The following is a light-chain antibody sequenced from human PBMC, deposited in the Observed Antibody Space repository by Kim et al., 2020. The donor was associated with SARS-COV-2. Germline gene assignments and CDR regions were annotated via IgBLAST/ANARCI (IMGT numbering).Light chain of an antibody. CDR3: QQYNQWPPYT. CDR1: QSVSSN. Sequence: EIVMTQSPATLSVSPGERATLSCRASQSVSSNLAWYQQKPGQAPRLLLYSVSTRATGIPARFSGSRSGTDFTLTISSLQSEDFAVYYCQQYNQWPPYTFGQGTKLEI. J-gene: IGKJ2*01. CDR2: SVS. V-gene: IGKV3-15*01.